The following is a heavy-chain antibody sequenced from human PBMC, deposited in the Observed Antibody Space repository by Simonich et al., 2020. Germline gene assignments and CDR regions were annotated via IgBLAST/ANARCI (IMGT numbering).Heavy chain of an antibody. D-gene: IGHD2-15*01. CDR2: IYYSGST. J-gene: IGHJ4*02. CDR1: GGSISSYY. V-gene: IGHV4-59*01. Sequence: QVQLQESGPGLVKPSETLSLTCTVSGGSISSYYWSWNRQPPGKGLEWIGYIYYSGSTNYNPSRKSRVTISVDTSKNQFSLKLSSVTAADTAVYYCARGGLYFDYWGQGTLVTVSS. CDR3: ARGGLYFDY.